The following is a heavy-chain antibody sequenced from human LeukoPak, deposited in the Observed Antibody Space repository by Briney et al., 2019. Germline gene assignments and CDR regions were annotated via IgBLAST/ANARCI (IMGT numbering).Heavy chain of an antibody. CDR3: ATLADGDKDY. V-gene: IGHV1-24*01. Sequence: ASVTVSCKVSGYTLTELSMHWVRQAPGKGLEWMGGFDPEDGETIYAQKFQGRVTMTEDTSTGTAYMELSSLRSEDTAVYYCATLADGDKDYWGQGTLVTVSS. J-gene: IGHJ4*02. D-gene: IGHD7-27*01. CDR1: GYTLTELS. CDR2: FDPEDGET.